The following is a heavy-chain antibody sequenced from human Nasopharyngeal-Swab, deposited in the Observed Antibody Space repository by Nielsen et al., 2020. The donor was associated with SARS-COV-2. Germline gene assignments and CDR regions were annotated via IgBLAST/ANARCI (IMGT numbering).Heavy chain of an antibody. Sequence: GESLKISCAASGFTVTYNYMSWVRQAPGKGLEWVSLISTGGTTSYADSVKGRFTISRDISKNTLYLQMNSLRAEDTAVYYCARDPSPYVGVITYDAFDIWGQGTMVTVSS. D-gene: IGHD3-10*01. J-gene: IGHJ3*02. CDR3: ARDPSPYVGVITYDAFDI. CDR1: GFTVTYNY. V-gene: IGHV3-53*01. CDR2: ISTGGTT.